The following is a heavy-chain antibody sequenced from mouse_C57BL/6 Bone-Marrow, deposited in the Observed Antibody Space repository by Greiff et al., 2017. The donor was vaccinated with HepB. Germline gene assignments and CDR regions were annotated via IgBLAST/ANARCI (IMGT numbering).Heavy chain of an antibody. J-gene: IGHJ4*01. Sequence: EVMLVESGGDLVKPGGSLKLSCAASGFTFSSYGMSWVRQTPDKRLEWVATISSGGSYTYYPDSVKGRFTISRDNAKNTLYLQMSSLKSEDTAMYYCARLNYYGSSYDDAMDYRGQGTSVTVSS. CDR3: ARLNYYGSSYDDAMDY. D-gene: IGHD1-1*01. CDR1: GFTFSSYG. CDR2: ISSGGSYT. V-gene: IGHV5-6*01.